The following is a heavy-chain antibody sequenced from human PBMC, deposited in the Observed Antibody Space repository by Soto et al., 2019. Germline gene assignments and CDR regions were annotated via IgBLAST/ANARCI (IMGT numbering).Heavy chain of an antibody. J-gene: IGHJ3*01. CDR2: LYDVFGS. D-gene: IGHD1-1*01. CDR1: GLTVSGTKY. Sequence: DVQLVESGGGLIQPGESLRLYCVAFGLTVSGTKYVAWVRQAPGKGLEWVSALYDVFGSFYADSVKGRFTTSSDRSRRTVYLQMNDLRPDDTAVYYCASGREREHAFDVWGQGTAVIVSP. CDR3: ASGREREHAFDV. V-gene: IGHV3-53*01.